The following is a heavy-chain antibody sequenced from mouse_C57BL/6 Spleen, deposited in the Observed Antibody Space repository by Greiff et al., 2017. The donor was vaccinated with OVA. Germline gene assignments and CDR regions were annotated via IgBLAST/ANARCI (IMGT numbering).Heavy chain of an antibody. V-gene: IGHV1-69*01. CDR1: GYTFTSYW. CDR3: ARAAGKPFYYAMDY. J-gene: IGHJ4*01. CDR2: IDPSDSYT. Sequence: VQLQQPGAELVMPGASVKLSCKASGYTFTSYWMHWVKQRPGQGLEWIGEIDPSDSYTNYNQKFKGKSTLTVDKSSSTAYMQLSSLTSEDSAVYYCARAAGKPFYYAMDYWGQGTSVTVSS. D-gene: IGHD2-1*01.